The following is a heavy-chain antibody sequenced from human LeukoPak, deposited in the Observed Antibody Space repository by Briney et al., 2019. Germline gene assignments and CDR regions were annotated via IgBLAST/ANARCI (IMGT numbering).Heavy chain of an antibody. CDR1: EINFSSYW. Sequence: PGGSLRLSCAASEINFSSYWMHWVRQAPGKGLVWVSHIKNDGSSTIYADSVKGRFTISRDNAKNTLYLQMNSLRVEDTAIYYCARGGYNYGAHYYYPMDVWGKGTTVTVSS. V-gene: IGHV3-74*01. CDR3: ARGGYNYGAHYYYPMDV. J-gene: IGHJ6*03. CDR2: IKNDGSST. D-gene: IGHD5-18*01.